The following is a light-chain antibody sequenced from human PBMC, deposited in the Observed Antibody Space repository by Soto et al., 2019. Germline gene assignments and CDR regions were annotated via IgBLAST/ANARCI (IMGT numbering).Light chain of an antibody. CDR3: QQYYSTPQT. CDR2: WAS. Sequence: DIVMTQSPDSLAVSLGERATINCKSSQSVLYSSNNKNYLAWYQQKPGQPPKLLIYWASTRESGVPDRFSGRGSGTDFPLTISILQADDVAVYYCQQYYSTPQTFGGGTKGEI. V-gene: IGKV4-1*01. CDR1: QSVLYSSNNKNY. J-gene: IGKJ4*01.